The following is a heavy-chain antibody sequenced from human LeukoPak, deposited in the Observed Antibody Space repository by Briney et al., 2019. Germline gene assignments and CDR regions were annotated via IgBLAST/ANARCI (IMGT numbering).Heavy chain of an antibody. CDR1: GYSISSGYY. V-gene: IGHV4-38-2*02. CDR2: IYHSGST. Sequence: SETLSLTCTVSGYSISSGYYWGWIRQPPGKGLEWIGSIYHSGSTYYNPSLKSRVTISVDTSKNQFSLKLSSVTAADTAVYYCARGRAYHDSTGYWYWGQGTLVTVSS. D-gene: IGHD3-22*01. J-gene: IGHJ4*02. CDR3: ARGRAYHDSTGYWY.